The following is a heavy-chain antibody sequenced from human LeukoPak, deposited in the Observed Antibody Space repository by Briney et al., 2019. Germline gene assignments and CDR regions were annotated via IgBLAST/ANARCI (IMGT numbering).Heavy chain of an antibody. D-gene: IGHD5-12*01. V-gene: IGHV4-59*01. CDR3: ARSAEWIMSDNWFDP. CDR2: IYYSGST. Sequence: SETLSPTCTVSGGSISSYYWSWIRQPPGKGLEWIGYIYYSGSTNYNPSLKSRVTISVDTSKNQFSLKLSSVTAADTAVYYCARSAEWIMSDNWFDPWGQGTLVTVSS. J-gene: IGHJ5*02. CDR1: GGSISSYY.